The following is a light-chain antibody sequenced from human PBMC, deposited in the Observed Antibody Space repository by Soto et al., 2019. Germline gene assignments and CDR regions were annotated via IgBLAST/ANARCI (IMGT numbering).Light chain of an antibody. CDR2: EVS. CDR1: SSDVGGYNY. V-gene: IGLV2-14*01. CDR3: SSYTSSSTLE. J-gene: IGLJ2*01. Sequence: SALAQPASVSGSPGQSITISCTGTSSDVGGYNYVSWYQQHPGKAPKLMIYEVSNRPSGVSNRFSGSKSGNTASLTISGLQAEDEADYYCSSYTSSSTLEIGGGTQLTVL.